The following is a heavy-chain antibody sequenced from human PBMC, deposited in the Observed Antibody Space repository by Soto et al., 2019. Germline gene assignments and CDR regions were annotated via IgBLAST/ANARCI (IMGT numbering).Heavy chain of an antibody. Sequence: SETLSLTCTVSGGSISSGGYYWSWIRQHPGKGLEWIGYIYYSGSTYYNPSLKSRVTISVDTSKNQFSLKLSSVTAADTAVYYCARTVPGYDSPHHNWFDPWGQGTLVTVSS. CDR2: IYYSGST. V-gene: IGHV4-31*03. CDR1: GGSISSGGYY. J-gene: IGHJ5*02. CDR3: ARTVPGYDSPHHNWFDP. D-gene: IGHD5-12*01.